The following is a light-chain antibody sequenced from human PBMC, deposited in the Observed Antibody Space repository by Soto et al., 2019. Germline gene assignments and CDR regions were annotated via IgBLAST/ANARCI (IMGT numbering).Light chain of an antibody. CDR2: YDS. V-gene: IGLV3-21*04. CDR3: QVWDSSSDHYV. J-gene: IGLJ1*01. CDR1: NIGIKS. Sequence: SYELTQPPSVSVAPGKTARITCGGNNIGIKSVHWYQQKPGQAPVLVIYYDSDRPSGIPERFSGSNSGNTATLTISRVEAGDEADYYSQVWDSSSDHYVFGTGTKLTVL.